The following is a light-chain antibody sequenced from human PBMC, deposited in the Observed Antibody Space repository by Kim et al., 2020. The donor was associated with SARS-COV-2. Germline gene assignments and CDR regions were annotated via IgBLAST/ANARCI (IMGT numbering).Light chain of an antibody. CDR1: HSGSSN. Sequence: VRPSVSATRSCRASHSGSSNLAWFQQKPGQAPRLLIYDASTRATCIPARFSGSGSGTEFTLTISSLQSEDFAVYYCQQYNYLPRTFGQGTKVDIK. CDR3: QQYNYLPRT. V-gene: IGKV3-15*01. CDR2: DAS. J-gene: IGKJ1*01.